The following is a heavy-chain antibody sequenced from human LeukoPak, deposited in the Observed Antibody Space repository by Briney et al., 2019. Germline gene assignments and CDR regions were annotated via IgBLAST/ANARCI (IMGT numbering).Heavy chain of an antibody. J-gene: IGHJ4*02. CDR1: GFTLSSYS. V-gene: IGHV3-21*01. CDR2: ISSSSSYI. CDR3: ARDYYGSGSYLASHFDY. D-gene: IGHD3-10*01. Sequence: PGGSLRLSCAASGFTLSSYSMNWVRQAPGKGLEWVSSISSSSSYIYYADSVKGRFTISRDNAKNSLYLQMNSLRAEDTAVYYCARDYYGSGSYLASHFDYWGQGTLVTVSS.